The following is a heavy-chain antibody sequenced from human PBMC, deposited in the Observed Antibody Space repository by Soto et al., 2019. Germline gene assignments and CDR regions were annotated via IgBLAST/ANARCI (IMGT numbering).Heavy chain of an antibody. V-gene: IGHV5-51*01. CDR3: ARSMSARNWFDP. Sequence: PGDSLKISCNGSGYSFTSYWIGWVRQMPGKGLEWMGIIYPGDSDTRYSPSFQGQVTISADKSISTAYLQWSSLKASDTAMYYCARSMSARNWFDPRGKGTLVTISS. CDR2: IYPGDSDT. D-gene: IGHD2-8*01. CDR1: GYSFTSYW. J-gene: IGHJ5*02.